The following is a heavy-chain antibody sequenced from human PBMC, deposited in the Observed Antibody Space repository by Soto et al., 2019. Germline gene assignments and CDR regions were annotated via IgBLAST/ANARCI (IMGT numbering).Heavy chain of an antibody. V-gene: IGHV1-58*01. D-gene: IGHD3-22*01. CDR3: AAGILNYYDSSGYYPYDAFDI. CDR1: GFTFTSSA. Sequence: SVKVSCKASGFTFTSSAVQWVRQARGQRLEWIGWVVVGSGNTNYAQKFQERVTITRDMSTSTAYMELSSLRSEDTAVYYCAAGILNYYDSSGYYPYDAFDIWGQGTMVTVSS. CDR2: VVVGSGNT. J-gene: IGHJ3*02.